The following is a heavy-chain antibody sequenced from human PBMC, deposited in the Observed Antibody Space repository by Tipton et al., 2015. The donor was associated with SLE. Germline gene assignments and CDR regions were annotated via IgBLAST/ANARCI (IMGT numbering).Heavy chain of an antibody. CDR1: GGSFSGYY. D-gene: IGHD5-18*01. CDR3: ARDSGVDTAMGSGFDI. V-gene: IGHV4-34*01. CDR2: INHSGST. Sequence: AGLVKPSETLSLTCAVYGGSFSGYYWSWIRQPPGKGLEWIGEINHSGSTNYNPSLKSRVTISVDTSKNQFSLKLSSVTAADTAVYYCARDSGVDTAMGSGFDIWGQGTMVTVSS. J-gene: IGHJ3*02.